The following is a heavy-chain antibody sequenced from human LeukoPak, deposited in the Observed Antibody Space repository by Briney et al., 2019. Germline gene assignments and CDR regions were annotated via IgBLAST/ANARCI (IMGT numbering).Heavy chain of an antibody. CDR1: GGSISSGGYS. Sequence: PSQTLSLTCTVSGGSISSGGYSWSWIRQPPGKGLEWIGYMYHGGSTYYIPSLKSRVTISVDWSKNQFSLNLSSVPAADTAVYYCASTNDFGDYMGAWGQGTLVTVSS. V-gene: IGHV4-30-2*01. CDR2: MYHGGST. D-gene: IGHD4-17*01. J-gene: IGHJ5*02. CDR3: ASTNDFGDYMGA.